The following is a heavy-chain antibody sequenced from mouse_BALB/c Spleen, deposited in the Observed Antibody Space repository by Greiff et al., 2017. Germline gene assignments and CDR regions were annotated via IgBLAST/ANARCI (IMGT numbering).Heavy chain of an antibody. J-gene: IGHJ4*01. CDR2: IWGGGST. CDR1: GFSFSSYS. D-gene: IGHD2-14*01. Sequence: VKLVESGPGLVAPSQSLSITCTVSGFSFSSYSVHWVRQPPGKGLEWLGMIWGGGSTDYNSALKSRLSISKDNSKNHVFLKMNSLQTDDTAMYYCAKKEDYRDDGGYAMDYWGQGTSVTVSS. CDR3: AKKEDYRDDGGYAMDY. V-gene: IGHV2-6-4*01.